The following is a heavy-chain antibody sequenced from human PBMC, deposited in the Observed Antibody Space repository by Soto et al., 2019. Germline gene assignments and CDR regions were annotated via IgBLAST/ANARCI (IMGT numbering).Heavy chain of an antibody. V-gene: IGHV3-30-3*01. Sequence: VGSLRLSCAASGFTFSSYAMHWIRQAPGKGLEWVALISYDGSNKYFGDSVKGRFTISRDNSKNTLYLQMNSLRAEDTAVYYCARDRASSFIGATATLFDYWGQGTLVTVSS. D-gene: IGHD2-15*01. CDR3: ARDRASSFIGATATLFDY. CDR2: ISYDGSNK. CDR1: GFTFSSYA. J-gene: IGHJ4*02.